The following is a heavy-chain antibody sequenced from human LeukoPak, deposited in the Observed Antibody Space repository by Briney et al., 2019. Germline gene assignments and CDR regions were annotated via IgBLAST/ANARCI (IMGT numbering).Heavy chain of an antibody. CDR3: ARDKGDIVVVGLYYFDY. Sequence: ASVKVSCKASGYTFTSYGLSWVRQAPEQGLEWRGWIGAYNGNTNYAQKLQGRVTMTTDTSTSTAYMELRSLRSDDTAVYYCARDKGDIVVVGLYYFDYWGQGTLVTVSS. D-gene: IGHD2-15*01. V-gene: IGHV1-18*01. CDR2: IGAYNGNT. J-gene: IGHJ4*02. CDR1: GYTFTSYG.